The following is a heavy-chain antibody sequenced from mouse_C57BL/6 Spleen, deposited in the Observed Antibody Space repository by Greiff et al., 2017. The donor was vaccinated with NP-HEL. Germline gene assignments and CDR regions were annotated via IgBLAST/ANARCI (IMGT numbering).Heavy chain of an antibody. CDR1: GYSFTGYY. Sequence: VQLKESGPELVKPGASVKISCKASGYSFTGYYMNWVKQSPEKSLEWIGEINPSTGGTTYNQKFKAKATLTVDKSSSTAYMQLKSLTSEDSAVYYCARRDYGQLDYWGQGTTLTVSS. CDR3: ARRDYGQLDY. J-gene: IGHJ2*01. D-gene: IGHD2-4*01. V-gene: IGHV1-42*01. CDR2: INPSTGGT.